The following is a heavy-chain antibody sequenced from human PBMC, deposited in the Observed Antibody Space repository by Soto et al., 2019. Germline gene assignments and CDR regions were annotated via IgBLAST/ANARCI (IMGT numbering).Heavy chain of an antibody. Sequence: EVQLLESGGGLVQPGGSLRLSSAASGFTFSSYAMSWVRQAPGKGVEWVSAISGSGGSTYYADSVKGRFTSSRDNSKNTLYLQMNSGRAEDTAVDYCAKDFRAAVTIDYWGQGSLVTVSS. D-gene: IGHD4-4*01. V-gene: IGHV3-23*01. J-gene: IGHJ4*02. CDR1: GFTFSSYA. CDR3: AKDFRAAVTIDY. CDR2: ISGSGGST.